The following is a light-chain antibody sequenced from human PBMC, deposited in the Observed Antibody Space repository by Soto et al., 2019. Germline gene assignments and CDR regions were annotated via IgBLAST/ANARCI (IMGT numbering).Light chain of an antibody. J-gene: IGKJ4*01. CDR1: QSILYSSNNRNY. CDR2: WAS. Sequence: DIVMTQSPDSLAVSLGERATINCKSSQSILYSSNNRNYLAWYQQKPGQPPKLLIYWASTRESGVPDRFSGSGSGTDFTLTICSLQAEDVAIYYCQQYYRTPLTFGGGSNVEIK. V-gene: IGKV4-1*01. CDR3: QQYYRTPLT.